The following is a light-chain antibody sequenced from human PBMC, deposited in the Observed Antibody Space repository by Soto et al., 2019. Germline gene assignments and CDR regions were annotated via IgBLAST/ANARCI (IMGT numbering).Light chain of an antibody. CDR2: EVS. J-gene: IGLJ3*02. Sequence: QSALTQPASVSGSLGQSITISCTGTSSDVGAYNYVSWYQQHPGKAPKFMIYEVSNRPSGVSNRFSGSKSGNTASLTISGLQPEDEADYYCTSYTRSSTWVFGGGTKLTVL. V-gene: IGLV2-14*01. CDR1: SSDVGAYNY. CDR3: TSYTRSSTWV.